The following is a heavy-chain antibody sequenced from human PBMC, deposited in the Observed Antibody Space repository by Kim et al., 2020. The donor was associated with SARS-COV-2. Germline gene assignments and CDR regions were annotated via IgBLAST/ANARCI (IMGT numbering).Heavy chain of an antibody. Sequence: KGRFTISRDKSKNTLYLQMNSLRAEDTAVYYCAKALLRYSGSYLNAFDIWGQGTMVTVSS. D-gene: IGHD1-26*01. V-gene: IGHV3-23*01. J-gene: IGHJ3*02. CDR3: AKALLRYSGSYLNAFDI.